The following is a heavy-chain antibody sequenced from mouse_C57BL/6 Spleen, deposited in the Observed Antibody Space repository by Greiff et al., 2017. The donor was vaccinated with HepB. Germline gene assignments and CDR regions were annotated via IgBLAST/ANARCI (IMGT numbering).Heavy chain of an antibody. V-gene: IGHV1-80*01. J-gene: IGHJ3*01. D-gene: IGHD2-4*01. CDR2: IYPGDGDT. CDR1: GYAFSSYW. CDR3: AGGRLREGFAY. Sequence: QVQQQQSGAELVKPGASVKISCKASGYAFSSYWMNWVKQRPGKGLEWIGQIYPGDGDTNYNGKFKGKATLTADKSSSTAYMQLSSLTSEDSAVYFCAGGRLREGFAYWGQGTLVTVSA.